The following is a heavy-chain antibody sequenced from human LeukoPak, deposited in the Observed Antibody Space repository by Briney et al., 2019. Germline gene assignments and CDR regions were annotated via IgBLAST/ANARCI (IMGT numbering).Heavy chain of an antibody. CDR2: INHSGST. Sequence: PSETLSLTCTVSGGSISSYYWSWIRQPPGKGLEWIGEINHSGSTNYNPSLKSRVTTSVDTSKNQFSLKLSSVTAADTAVYYCATSSSSTSCIGYWGQGTLVTVSS. J-gene: IGHJ4*02. CDR1: GGSISSYY. CDR3: ATSSSSTSCIGY. V-gene: IGHV4-34*01. D-gene: IGHD2-2*01.